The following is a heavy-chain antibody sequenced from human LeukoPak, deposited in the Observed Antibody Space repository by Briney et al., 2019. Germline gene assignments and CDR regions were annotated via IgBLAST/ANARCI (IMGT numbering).Heavy chain of an antibody. Sequence: SETLSLTCTVSGGSISSYYWSWIRQPPGKGLEWIGYIYYSGSTNYNPSLKSRVTISVDASKNQFSLKLSSVTAADTAVYYCARSRGPAAMGGTFDYWGQGTLVTVSS. V-gene: IGHV4-59*01. D-gene: IGHD2-2*01. J-gene: IGHJ4*02. CDR1: GGSISSYY. CDR3: ARSRGPAAMGGTFDY. CDR2: IYYSGST.